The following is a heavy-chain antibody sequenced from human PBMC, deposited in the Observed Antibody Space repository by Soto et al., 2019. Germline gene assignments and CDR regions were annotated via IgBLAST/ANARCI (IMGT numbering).Heavy chain of an antibody. CDR2: ISYDGSTR. D-gene: IGHD6-19*01. V-gene: IGHV3-30-3*02. J-gene: IGHJ4*02. CDR1: GFTFRTNA. Sequence: QVQLVESGGGVVQPGRSLRLSCAASGFTFRTNAMHWVRQAPGKGLEWVAVISYDGSTRYYADSIKGRFTISRDNSKNTLYLQVNNLRAEDTAVYYCAKQFSGWSYYFDYWGQGTLVTVSS. CDR3: AKQFSGWSYYFDY.